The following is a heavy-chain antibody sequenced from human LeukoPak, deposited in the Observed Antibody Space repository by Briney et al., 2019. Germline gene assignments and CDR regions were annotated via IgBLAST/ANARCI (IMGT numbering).Heavy chain of an antibody. V-gene: IGHV3-30-3*01. J-gene: IGHJ1*01. Sequence: GGSLRLSCAASGFTSSNYAMHWVRQAPGTGLEWVAVISYDGSNKYYADSVKGRFTISREISKNTLYLQMNSLRTEDTAVYYCAREEVNEYFQHWGQGTLVTVSS. CDR2: ISYDGSNK. CDR3: AREEVNEYFQH. D-gene: IGHD3-10*01. CDR1: GFTSSNYA.